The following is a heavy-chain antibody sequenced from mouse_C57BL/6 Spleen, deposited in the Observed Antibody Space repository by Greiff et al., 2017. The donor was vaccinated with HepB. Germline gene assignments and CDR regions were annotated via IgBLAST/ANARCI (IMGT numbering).Heavy chain of an antibody. V-gene: IGHV5-4*01. D-gene: IGHD1-1*01. Sequence: EVKLVESGGGLVKPGGSLKLSCAASGFTFSSYAMSWVRQTPEKRLEWVATISDGGSYTYYPDNVKGRFTISRDNAKNNLYLQMSHLKSEDTAMYYCARDLITTVVDPWFAYWGQGTLFTVSA. J-gene: IGHJ3*01. CDR3: ARDLITTVVDPWFAY. CDR2: ISDGGSYT. CDR1: GFTFSSYA.